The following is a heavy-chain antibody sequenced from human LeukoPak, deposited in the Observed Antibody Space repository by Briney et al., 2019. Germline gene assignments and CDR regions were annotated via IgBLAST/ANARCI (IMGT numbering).Heavy chain of an antibody. CDR2: IYPGDSDT. V-gene: IGHV5-51*01. D-gene: IGHD2-2*01. Sequence: GESLKISCKGSGYSFSNYWIGWVRQMPGKGLEWMGIIYPGDSDTRYSPSFQGQVTISADKSISTAYLQWSSLKASDTAMYYCATSYCSSTSCYGIFDYWGQGTLVTVSS. CDR3: ATSYCSSTSCYGIFDY. CDR1: GYSFSNYW. J-gene: IGHJ4*02.